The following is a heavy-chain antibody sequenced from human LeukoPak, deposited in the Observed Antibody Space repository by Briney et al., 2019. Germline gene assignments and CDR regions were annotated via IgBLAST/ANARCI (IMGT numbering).Heavy chain of an antibody. CDR3: ARDRIPALPGY. CDR1: GFSFSNLW. V-gene: IGHV3-7*01. CDR2: IKQDGSEK. D-gene: IGHD6-6*01. Sequence: PGVSLRLSCLTAGFSFSNLWMTWVRQAPGKGLEWVANIKQDGSEKYYVDSVKGRFTVSRDNAKNSLYLQMNSLRAEDTAVYSCARDRIPALPGYWGQGTLVTVSS. J-gene: IGHJ4*02.